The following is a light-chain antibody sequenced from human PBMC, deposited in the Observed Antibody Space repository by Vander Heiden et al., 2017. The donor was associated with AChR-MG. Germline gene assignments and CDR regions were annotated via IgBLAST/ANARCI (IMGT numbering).Light chain of an antibody. CDR1: SSDVGGYNY. CDR3: SSYTSSSTLVV. V-gene: IGLV2-14*01. Sequence: QSALTQPASVSGSPGQSITISCTGTSSDVGGYNYVSWYQQHPAKAPNLMIYEVSNRPSGVSNRFSGSKSGNTASLTISGLQAEDEADYYCSSYTSSSTLVVFGGGTKLTVL. J-gene: IGLJ2*01. CDR2: EVS.